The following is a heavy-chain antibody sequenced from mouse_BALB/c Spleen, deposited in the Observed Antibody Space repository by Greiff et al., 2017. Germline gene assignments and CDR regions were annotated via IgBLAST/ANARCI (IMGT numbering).Heavy chain of an antibody. CDR3: ATYYRYDGDFDY. Sequence: EVMLVESGGGLVKPGGSLKLSCAASGFTFSSYAMSWVRQTPEKRLEWVATISSGGSYTYYPDSVKGRFTISRDNAKNTLYLQMSSLRSEDTAMYYCATYYRYDGDFDYWGQGTTLTVSS. D-gene: IGHD2-14*01. CDR2: ISSGGSYT. V-gene: IGHV5-9-1*01. J-gene: IGHJ2*01. CDR1: GFTFSSYA.